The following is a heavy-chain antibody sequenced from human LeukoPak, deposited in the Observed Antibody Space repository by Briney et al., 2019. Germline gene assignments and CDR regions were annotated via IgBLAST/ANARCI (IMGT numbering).Heavy chain of an antibody. CDR1: GGSVSSGSYY. D-gene: IGHD3-22*01. CDR3: ARSRYYDSSGYYWSPPNWFDP. CDR2: IYYSGST. V-gene: IGHV4-61*01. J-gene: IGHJ5*02. Sequence: SETLSLTCTVSGGSVSSGSYYWSWIRQPPGKGLEWIGYIYYSGSTNHNPSLKSRVTISVDTSKNQFSLKLSSVTAADTAVYYCARSRYYDSSGYYWSPPNWFDPWGQGTLVTVSS.